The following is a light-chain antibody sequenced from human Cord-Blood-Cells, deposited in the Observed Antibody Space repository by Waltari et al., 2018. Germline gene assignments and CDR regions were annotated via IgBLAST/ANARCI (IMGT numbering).Light chain of an antibody. CDR2: DVS. J-gene: IGLJ2*01. Sequence: QSALTQPRSVSGSPGQSVNISCTGTSSDVGGYNYVSWYQQHPGKAPKLMSYDVSKRPSGVPDRFSGSKSGNTASLTISGLQAEDEADYYCCSYAGSYTLVFGGGTKLTVL. CDR1: SSDVGGYNY. CDR3: CSYAGSYTLV. V-gene: IGLV2-11*01.